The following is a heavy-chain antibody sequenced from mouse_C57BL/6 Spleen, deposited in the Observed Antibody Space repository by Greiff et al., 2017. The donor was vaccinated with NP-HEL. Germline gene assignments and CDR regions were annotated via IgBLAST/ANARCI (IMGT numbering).Heavy chain of an antibody. CDR2: IYPSDGST. V-gene: IGHV1-78*01. D-gene: IGHD2-4*01. CDR1: GYTFTDHT. CDR3: ATIYYEFEGGFED. Sequence: VQLQQSDAELVKPGASVKISCKVSGYTFTDHTIHWMKQRPEQGLEWIGYIYPSDGSTKYNEKFKGKATLTADKSSSTAYMQLNCLTSEDSAVYFWATIYYEFEGGFEDWGQGTTLADSS. J-gene: IGHJ2*01.